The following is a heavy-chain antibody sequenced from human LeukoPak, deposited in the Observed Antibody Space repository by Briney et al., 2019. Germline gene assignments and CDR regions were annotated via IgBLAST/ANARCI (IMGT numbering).Heavy chain of an antibody. CDR3: ARVGYDSSGYSEWEDYYYYYMDV. V-gene: IGHV3-7*01. J-gene: IGHJ6*03. D-gene: IGHD3-22*01. CDR1: GFTFTTYW. CDR2: IKQDGTEK. Sequence: PGGSLRLSCAASGFTFTTYWLGWVRQPPGKGLEWVANIKQDGTEKYYVDSVKGRFTISRDNAKNSLYLQMNTLRAEDTAVYYCARVGYDSSGYSEWEDYYYYYMDVWGKGTTVTVSS.